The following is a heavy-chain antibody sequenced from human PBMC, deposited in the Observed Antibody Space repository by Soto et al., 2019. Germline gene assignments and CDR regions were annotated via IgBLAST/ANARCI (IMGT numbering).Heavy chain of an antibody. CDR1: GGSFSGYY. CDR3: ARGNTVTTLEFGYYFDY. J-gene: IGHJ4*02. CDR2: INHSGST. V-gene: IGHV4-34*01. D-gene: IGHD4-17*01. Sequence: SETLSLTCAVYGGSFSGYYWSWIRQPPGKGLEWIGEINHSGSTNYNPSLKSRVTISVDTSKNQFSLKLSSVTAADTAVYYCARGNTVTTLEFGYYFDYWGQGTLVTVSS.